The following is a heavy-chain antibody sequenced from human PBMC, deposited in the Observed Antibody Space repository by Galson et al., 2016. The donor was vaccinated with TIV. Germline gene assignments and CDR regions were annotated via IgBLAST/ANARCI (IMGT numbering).Heavy chain of an antibody. V-gene: IGHV3-23*01. CDR2: MDSSGFAT. CDR1: GFRFINYA. J-gene: IGHJ6*02. D-gene: IGHD3-3*01. CDR3: ARHLRQGVVSPGLNYNMDV. Sequence: SLRLSCAASGFRFINYAVSWVRQAPGKGLQWVSGMDSSGFATYTADSVKGRFTIARDNSKNTLYLQMNSLRAEDTAVYYCARHLRQGVVSPGLNYNMDVWGPGTTVIVSS.